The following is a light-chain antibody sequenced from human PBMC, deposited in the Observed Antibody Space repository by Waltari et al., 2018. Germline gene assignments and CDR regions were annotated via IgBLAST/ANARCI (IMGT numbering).Light chain of an antibody. Sequence: DTLLTQSPGTLSLSQGERATLSCRASRTVYSDYLAWYQQKSGQAPSLLIYGVSNRATGVADRFSGSGSGTDFYLTITRLEPEDAAVYFCQHYGGFPWSFGQGTKVEI. CDR2: GVS. CDR3: QHYGGFPWS. J-gene: IGKJ1*01. V-gene: IGKV3-20*01. CDR1: RTVYSDY.